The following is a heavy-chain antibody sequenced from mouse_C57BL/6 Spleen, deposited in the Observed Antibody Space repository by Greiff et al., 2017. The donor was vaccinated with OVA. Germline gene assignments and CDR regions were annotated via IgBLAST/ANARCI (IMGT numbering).Heavy chain of an antibody. CDR3: ARNWEGNYDVGY. CDR1: GFSLTSYA. CDR2: IWPGGGT. V-gene: IGHV2-9-1*01. D-gene: IGHD1-1*01. J-gene: IGHJ2*01. Sequence: VKLVESGPGLVAPSPSLSITCTVSGFSLTSYAISWVRQPPGKGLEWLGVIWPGGGTNYNSALKSRLSISKDNAKSQVFLKMNSRQTDDTARDYCARNWEGNYDVGYWGQGTTLTVAS.